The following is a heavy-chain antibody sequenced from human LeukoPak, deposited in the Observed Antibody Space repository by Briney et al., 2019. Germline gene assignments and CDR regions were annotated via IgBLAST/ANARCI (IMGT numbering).Heavy chain of an antibody. D-gene: IGHD2-21*01. CDR1: GFNFRSYA. CDR3: PRRAFDL. Sequence: GGSLRLSCAASGFNFRSYAMHWVRQAPGKGLEWVAVISYDGSNEDYTDSVKGRFIISRDDSKNTMSLQMYYCARGPDPVLRGPRRAFDLWGQGTMVTVSS. V-gene: IGHV3-30-3*01. CDR2: ISYDGSNE. J-gene: IGHJ3*01.